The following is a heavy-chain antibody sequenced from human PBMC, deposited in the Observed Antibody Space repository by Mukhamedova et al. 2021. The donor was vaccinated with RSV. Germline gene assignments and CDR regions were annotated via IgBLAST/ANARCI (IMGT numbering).Heavy chain of an antibody. Sequence: WSWIRQPAGTGLEWIGRIYTSGGTNYNPSLKSRVTISVDTSKNEFSLKLSSVTAADTAVYYCARDRSGSSSYYGAFDIWGQGTM. CDR2: IYTSGGT. J-gene: IGHJ3*02. V-gene: IGHV4-61*02. D-gene: IGHD3-22*01. CDR3: ARDRSGSSSYYGAFDI.